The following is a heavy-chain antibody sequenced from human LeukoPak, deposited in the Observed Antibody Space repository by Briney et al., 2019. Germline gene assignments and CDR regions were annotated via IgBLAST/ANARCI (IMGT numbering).Heavy chain of an antibody. CDR3: ARLYTYGPYYFDY. D-gene: IGHD5-18*01. J-gene: IGHJ4*02. CDR1: GGSISSGSYY. CDR2: IYTSGST. V-gene: IGHV4-61*02. Sequence: SETLSLTCTVSGGSISSGSYYWSWIRQPAGKGLEWIGRIYTSGSTNYNPSLKSRVTISVDTSKNQFSLKLSSVTAADTAVYYCARLYTYGPYYFDYWGQGTLVTASS.